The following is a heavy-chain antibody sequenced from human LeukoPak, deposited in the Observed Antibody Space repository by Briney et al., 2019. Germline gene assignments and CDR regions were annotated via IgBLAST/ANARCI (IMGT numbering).Heavy chain of an antibody. CDR1: GYTFTSNY. V-gene: IGHV1-46*01. Sequence: ASVKVSCKASGYTFTSNYIHWVRQAPGQGLEWMGMIYPRDGSTSYAQKFQGRVTVTRDTSTSTVHMELSGLRFEDTAVYYCARDQEGFDYWGQGTLVTVSS. CDR3: ARDQEGFDY. J-gene: IGHJ4*02. CDR2: IYPRDGST.